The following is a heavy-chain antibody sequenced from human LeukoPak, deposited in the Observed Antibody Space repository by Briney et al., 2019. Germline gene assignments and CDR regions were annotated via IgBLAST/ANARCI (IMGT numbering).Heavy chain of an antibody. CDR2: ISNDGSTK. D-gene: IGHD3-10*01. V-gene: IGHV3-30*03. J-gene: IGHJ4*02. CDR3: ARGVLNYYGSGELDY. CDR1: GFTFSSYG. Sequence: PGGSLRLSCTASGFTFSSYGMHWVRQAPGKGLEWVAVISNDGSTKYYADSVKGRFTISRDNSKNTLFLQMNSLRAEDTAVYYCARGVLNYYGSGELDYWGQGTLVTVSS.